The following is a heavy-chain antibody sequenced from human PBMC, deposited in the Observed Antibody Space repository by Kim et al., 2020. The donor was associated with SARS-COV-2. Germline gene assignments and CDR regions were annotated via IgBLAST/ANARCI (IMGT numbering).Heavy chain of an antibody. D-gene: IGHD6-13*01. J-gene: IGHJ4*02. Sequence: SETLSLTCAVYGGSFSGYYWSWIRQPPGKGLEWIGEINHSGSTNYNPSLKSRVTISVDTSKNQFSLKLSSVTAADTAVYYCASEAAAGKNSYYWGQGTLV. V-gene: IGHV4-34*01. CDR3: ASEAAAGKNSYY. CDR1: GGSFSGYY. CDR2: INHSGST.